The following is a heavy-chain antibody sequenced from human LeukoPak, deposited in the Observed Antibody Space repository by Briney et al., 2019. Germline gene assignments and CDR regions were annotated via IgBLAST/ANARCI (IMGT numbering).Heavy chain of an antibody. CDR1: GFTFSSYA. CDR3: ARVSLGGTYFYFDS. CDR2: ARNKANSYTT. D-gene: IGHD1-26*01. V-gene: IGHV3-72*01. Sequence: PGGSLRLSCAASGFTFSSYAMNWVRQAPGKGLEWIGRARNKANSYTTEYAASVKGRFTISRDASRNSLYLQMNSLKTEDTAVYFCARVSLGGTYFYFDSWGQGTLVTVSS. J-gene: IGHJ4*02.